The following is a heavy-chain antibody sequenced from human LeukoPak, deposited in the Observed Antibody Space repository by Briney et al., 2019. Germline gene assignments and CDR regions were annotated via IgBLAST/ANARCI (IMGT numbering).Heavy chain of an antibody. CDR1: GFTVSNAW. CDR2: IKSKTDSGTT. V-gene: IGHV3-15*01. CDR3: TAAAGPTGYYYYYYYMDV. J-gene: IGHJ6*03. Sequence: GGTLRLSCAAAGFTVSNAWMSWVRQAPGKWLDWVGRIKSKTDSGTTDYAAPVKGRLTISRDDSKNTLYLQMSSLKTEETAVYYCTAAAGPTGYYYYYYYMDVWSKGTTVTVSS. D-gene: IGHD6-13*01.